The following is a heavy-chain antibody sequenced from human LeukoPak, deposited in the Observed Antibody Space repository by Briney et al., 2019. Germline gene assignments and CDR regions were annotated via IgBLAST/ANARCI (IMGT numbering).Heavy chain of an antibody. V-gene: IGHV3-7*01. CDR3: ATDRGWRTSGYYLYYFEY. Sequence: GGSLRLSCAASGFTFSTYWMTWVRQAPGKGLEWVANIKQDGSEKNYVDSVKGRFTISRDNAKNSLYLQMSSLRAEDTAVYYCATDRGWRTSGYYLYYFEYWGQGTLVTYSS. D-gene: IGHD3-3*01. CDR2: IKQDGSEK. CDR1: GFTFSTYW. J-gene: IGHJ4*02.